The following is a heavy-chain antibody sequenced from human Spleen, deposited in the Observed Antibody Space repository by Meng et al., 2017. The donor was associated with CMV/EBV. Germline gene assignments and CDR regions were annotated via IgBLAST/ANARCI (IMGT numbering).Heavy chain of an antibody. CDR2: IYYTGST. D-gene: IGHD4-23*01. CDR1: NDSIHDYY. J-gene: IGHJ6*02. Sequence: SETLSLTCSVSNDSIHDYYWSWIRQPPGKGLEWIGYIYYTGSTTYNPSLRSRVTMSIDRFKNQFSLQLSSVTAADSAVYYCASSHGGNPVLYGMDLWGQGTTVTVSS. CDR3: ASSHGGNPVLYGMDL. V-gene: IGHV4-59*01.